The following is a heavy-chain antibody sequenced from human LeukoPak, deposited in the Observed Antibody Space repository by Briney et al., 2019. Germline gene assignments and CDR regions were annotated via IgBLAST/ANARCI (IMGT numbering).Heavy chain of an antibody. CDR2: INHSGST. Sequence: SETLSLTCTVSGGSISSSSYYWGWIRQPPGKGLEWIGEINHSGSTNYNPSLKSRVTISVDTSKNQFSLKLSSVTAADTAVYYCARAREGSGWYGIDYWGQGTLVTVSS. V-gene: IGHV4-39*07. D-gene: IGHD6-19*01. J-gene: IGHJ4*02. CDR3: ARAREGSGWYGIDY. CDR1: GGSISSSSYY.